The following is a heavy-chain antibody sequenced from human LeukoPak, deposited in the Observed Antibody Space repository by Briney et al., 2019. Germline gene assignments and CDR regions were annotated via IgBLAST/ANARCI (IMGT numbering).Heavy chain of an antibody. V-gene: IGHV4-4*07. J-gene: IGHJ4*02. CDR3: ARSPGPYQLPTPYYLDY. CDR2: IFTSGST. CDR1: GGSIGSYY. Sequence: SETLSLTCIVSGGSIGSYYWSWLRQPAGKGLEWIGRIFTSGSTNYNPSLKSRVTMSVDTSKNQFSLELTSVTAADTALYYCARSPGPYQLPTPYYLDYWGQGTLVTVSS. D-gene: IGHD2-2*01.